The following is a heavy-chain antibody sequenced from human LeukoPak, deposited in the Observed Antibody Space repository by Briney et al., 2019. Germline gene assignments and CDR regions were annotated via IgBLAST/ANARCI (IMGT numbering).Heavy chain of an antibody. Sequence: SETLSLTCTVSGGSISSYYWSWIWQPPGKGLEWIGYIYYSGSTNYNPSLKSRVTISVDTSKNQFSLKLSSVTAADTAVYYCARQGGGFWYFDLWGRGTLVTVSS. D-gene: IGHD6-25*01. V-gene: IGHV4-59*08. CDR2: IYYSGST. J-gene: IGHJ2*01. CDR1: GGSISSYY. CDR3: ARQGGGFWYFDL.